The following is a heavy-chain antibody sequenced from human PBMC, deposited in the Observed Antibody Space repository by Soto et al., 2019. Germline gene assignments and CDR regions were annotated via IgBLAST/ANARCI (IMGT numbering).Heavy chain of an antibody. CDR2: IYSSGST. CDR3: ARDRYSNCWVDY. Sequence: SETLSLTCIVSGGSISSHYWSWTRQPPGKGPEWIGYIYSSGSTNYNPSLKSRVIISVDTSNDQFSLKLSSVTAADTAVYYCARDRYSNCWVDYWGQGTLVTVSS. CDR1: GGSISSHY. J-gene: IGHJ4*02. D-gene: IGHD6-19*01. V-gene: IGHV4-59*11.